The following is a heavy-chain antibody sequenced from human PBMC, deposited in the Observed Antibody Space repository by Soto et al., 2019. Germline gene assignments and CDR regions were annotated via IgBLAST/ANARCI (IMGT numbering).Heavy chain of an antibody. D-gene: IGHD4-17*01. V-gene: IGHV3-30-3*01. Sequence: QVRLVASGGGVVQPGRSLRLSCTSSGFSFSSYAMYWFRQPPGKGLEWVAVISHDGINKHYADSVKGRVTVSRDNSNQSLDLQLNILRGEDTAMYYCARDMARIDYFVKWFEPWGQGNLVNVSS. J-gene: IGHJ5*02. CDR3: ARDMARIDYFVKWFEP. CDR1: GFSFSSYA. CDR2: ISHDGINK.